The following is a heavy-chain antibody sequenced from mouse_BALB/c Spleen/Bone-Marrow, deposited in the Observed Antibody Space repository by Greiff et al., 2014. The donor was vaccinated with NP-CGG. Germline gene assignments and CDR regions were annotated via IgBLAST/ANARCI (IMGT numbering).Heavy chain of an antibody. CDR2: IDPYNGGT. V-gene: IGHV1S135*01. CDR3: ASYHSSGYAMDY. Sequence: HLVESGPELVKPGASVKVSCKASGYSFTDYNMYWVKQSHGKSLEWIGYIDPYNGGTSYNQKFKGKATLTVDESSSTAFMYLNSLTSEDSAVYYCASYHSSGYAMDYWGQGTSVTVSS. D-gene: IGHD3-1*01. J-gene: IGHJ4*01. CDR1: GYSFTDYN.